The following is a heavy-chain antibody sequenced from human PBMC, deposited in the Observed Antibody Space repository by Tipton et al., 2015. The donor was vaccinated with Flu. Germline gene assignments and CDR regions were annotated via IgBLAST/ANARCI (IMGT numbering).Heavy chain of an antibody. J-gene: IGHJ4*02. CDR1: GYSFTSYW. Sequence: QLVQSGAEVKKPGESLRISCKGSGYSFTSYWIGWVRQMPGKGLEWMGITHPGDSNTRYSPSFQGQVTISADKSISTTYLQWSSLGASDTAMYYCARRTSYSSGWSYWGRGTLVAVSS. D-gene: IGHD6-19*01. CDR3: ARRTSYSSGWSY. CDR2: THPGDSNT. V-gene: IGHV5-51*01.